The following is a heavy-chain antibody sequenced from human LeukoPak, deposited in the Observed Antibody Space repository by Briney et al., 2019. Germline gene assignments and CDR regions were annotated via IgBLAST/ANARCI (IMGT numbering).Heavy chain of an antibody. D-gene: IGHD3-10*01. J-gene: IGHJ4*02. Sequence: GGSLRLSCAASGFTFSSYAMGWVRQAPGKGLEWVSAISGSGGSTYYADSVKGRFTISRDNSKNTLYLQMNSLRAEDTAVYYCAKCFGLWFGELFSFDYWGQGTLVTVSS. CDR3: AKCFGLWFGELFSFDY. V-gene: IGHV3-23*01. CDR2: ISGSGGST. CDR1: GFTFSSYA.